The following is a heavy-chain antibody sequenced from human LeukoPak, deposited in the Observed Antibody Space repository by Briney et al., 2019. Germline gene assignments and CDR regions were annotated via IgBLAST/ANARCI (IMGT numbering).Heavy chain of an antibody. V-gene: IGHV3-11*05. CDR1: GFTFSDYY. CDR3: ARGGYYNVFDY. Sequence: PGGSLRLSSAASGFTFSDYYMSWIRQAPGKGLEWVSYISSSSSYTNYADSVKGRFTISRDNPKNSLYLQMNGLRAEDTAVYFCARGGYYNVFDYWGQGTLVTVSS. J-gene: IGHJ4*02. CDR2: ISSSSSYT. D-gene: IGHD3-9*01.